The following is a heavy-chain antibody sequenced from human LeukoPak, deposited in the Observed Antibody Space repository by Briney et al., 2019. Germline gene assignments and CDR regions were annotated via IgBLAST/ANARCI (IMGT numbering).Heavy chain of an antibody. CDR3: ATGYSYGYSIDS. Sequence: GGSLRLSCAASGFTFSSYSMNWVRQAPGKGLEWVSSISSSSYIYYADSVKGRFTISRDNAKNSLYLQMNSLRAEDTAVYYCATGYSYGYSIDSWGQGTLVTVSS. CDR1: GFTFSSYS. CDR2: ISSSSYI. D-gene: IGHD5-18*01. J-gene: IGHJ4*02. V-gene: IGHV3-21*01.